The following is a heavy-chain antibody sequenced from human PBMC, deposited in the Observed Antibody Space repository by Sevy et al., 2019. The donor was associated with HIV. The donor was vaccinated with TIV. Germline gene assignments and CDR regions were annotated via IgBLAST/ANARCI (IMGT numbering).Heavy chain of an antibody. CDR3: AKTGTTQLDY. J-gene: IGHJ4*02. D-gene: IGHD1-7*01. V-gene: IGHV3-30*02. CDR2: IRYDGGNK. Sequence: GGSLRLSCAASGFTFSRFGMHWVRQAPGKGLGWVAFIRYDGGNKYYVDSVKGRFTISRDNSKKTLYLQMDALRAEDTAVYYCAKTGTTQLDYWGQGTLVTVSS. CDR1: GFTFSRFG.